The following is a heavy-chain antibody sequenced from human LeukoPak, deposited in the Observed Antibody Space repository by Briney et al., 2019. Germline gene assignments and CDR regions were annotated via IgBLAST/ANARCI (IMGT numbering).Heavy chain of an antibody. D-gene: IGHD7-27*01. CDR3: ARDQVHWGHRTGPDPGYNWFDP. CDR2: INHSGST. Sequence: PSETLSPTCAVYGGSFSGYYWSWIRQPPGKGLEWIGEINHSGSTNYNPSLKSRVTTSVDTSKNQFSLKLSSVTPEDTAVYYCARDQVHWGHRTGPDPGYNWFDPWGQGTLVTVSS. CDR1: GGSFSGYY. J-gene: IGHJ5*02. V-gene: IGHV4-34*01.